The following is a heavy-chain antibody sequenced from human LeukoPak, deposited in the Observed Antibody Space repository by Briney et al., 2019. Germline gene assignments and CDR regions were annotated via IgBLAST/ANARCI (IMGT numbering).Heavy chain of an antibody. CDR2: INPSGGST. J-gene: IGHJ4*02. CDR1: GYTFTSYY. CDR3: ARVRGGGSYFDY. D-gene: IGHD1-26*01. V-gene: IGHV1-46*01. Sequence: ASVKVSCKASGYTFTSYYMHWVRQAPGQRLEWMGIINPSGGSTSYTQKRQDRVIMTRDTSTSTVYMELSSLGSKDTAVYYCARVRGGGSYFDYWGQGTLVTVSS.